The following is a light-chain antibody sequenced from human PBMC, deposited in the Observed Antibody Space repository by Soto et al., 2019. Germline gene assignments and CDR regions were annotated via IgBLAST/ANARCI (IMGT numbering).Light chain of an antibody. Sequence: QSVLTQPPSVSGAPGQRVTISCTGSSSNIGAGYDVHWYQQLPGTAPKLLIYGNSNRPSGVPDRFSGSKSGTSASLAITGLQAEDEADYYCQSYDSRLSGYVVFGGGTKRTVL. J-gene: IGLJ2*01. CDR2: GNS. CDR1: SSNIGAGYD. V-gene: IGLV1-40*01. CDR3: QSYDSRLSGYVV.